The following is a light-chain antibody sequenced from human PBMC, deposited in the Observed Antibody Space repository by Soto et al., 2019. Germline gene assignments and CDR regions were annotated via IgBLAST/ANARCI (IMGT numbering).Light chain of an antibody. CDR1: QSGSSN. V-gene: IGKV3-15*01. Sequence: IMVKQAPATGAVSQGVGAIRSCRARQSGSSNLAWYQQKPGQAPRLLIYGASTRATGIPARFSGSGSGTEFTLTISSLQSEDFAVYYCQQYNNWPPLIPFGPVTNVDIK. CDR3: QQYNNWPPLIP. J-gene: IGKJ3*01. CDR2: GAS.